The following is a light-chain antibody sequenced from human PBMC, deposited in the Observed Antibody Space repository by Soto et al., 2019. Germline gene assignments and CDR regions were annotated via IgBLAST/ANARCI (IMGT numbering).Light chain of an antibody. CDR1: SSDVGGYDY. CDR2: DVG. V-gene: IGLV2-14*01. J-gene: IGLJ1*01. CDR3: SSYSSSSTQV. Sequence: QSALTQPASVSGSPGQSITISCTGTSSDVGGYDYVSWYQQYPGKAPKLMIYDVGNRPSGVSNRFSGSKSGNTASLTISGLQAEDEADYYCSSYSSSSTQVFGTGTKLTVL.